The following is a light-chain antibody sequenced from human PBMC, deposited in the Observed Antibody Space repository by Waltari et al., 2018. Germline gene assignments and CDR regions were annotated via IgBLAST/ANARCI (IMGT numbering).Light chain of an antibody. V-gene: IGLV2-18*02. CDR1: RTDVGSYTL. CDR3: SSYTSRSTWV. Sequence: QSALTQPPSVSGSPGQSVTISCTGPRTDVGSYTLFAWYQQPPGTAPKLIIYEVTTRPSGVPDRFSGSKSGNTASLTISGLQAEDEADYYCSSYTSRSTWVFGGGTKLTVL. J-gene: IGLJ3*02. CDR2: EVT.